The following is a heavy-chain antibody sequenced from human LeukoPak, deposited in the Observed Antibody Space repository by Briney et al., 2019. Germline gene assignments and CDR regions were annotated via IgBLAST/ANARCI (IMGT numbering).Heavy chain of an antibody. CDR2: IYHSGST. Sequence: PSETLSLTCTVSGGSISSGGYYWSWIRQPPGKGLEWIGYIYHSGSTYYNPSLKSRVTISVDRSKNQFSLKLSSVTAADTAVYYCARGLLWFGELSPYNWFDPWGQGTLVTVSS. J-gene: IGHJ5*02. V-gene: IGHV4-30-2*01. D-gene: IGHD3-10*01. CDR1: GGSISSGGYY. CDR3: ARGLLWFGELSPYNWFDP.